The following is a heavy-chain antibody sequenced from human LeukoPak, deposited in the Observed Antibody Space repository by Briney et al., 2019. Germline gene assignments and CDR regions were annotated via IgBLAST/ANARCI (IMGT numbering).Heavy chain of an antibody. Sequence: SETLSLTCTVSGASISSCYWSWIRQPPGKGLEWIGYIDYSGSPNYNPSLRSRVTISVDTSKNQFSLKLSSVTAADTAVYFCARHYPPDYTFDCWGRGTLVTVSS. J-gene: IGHJ4*02. CDR3: ARHYPPDYTFDC. D-gene: IGHD4-11*01. CDR2: IDYSGSP. CDR1: GASISSCY. V-gene: IGHV4-59*08.